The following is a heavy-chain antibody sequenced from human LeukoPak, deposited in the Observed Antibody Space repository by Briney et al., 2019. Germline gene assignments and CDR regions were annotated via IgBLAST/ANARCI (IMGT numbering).Heavy chain of an antibody. CDR3: ANGEYSSSSGYFDY. J-gene: IGHJ4*02. Sequence: PGGSLRLSCAASGFTFSSYGMHWVRQAPGKGLEWVAFIRYDGSNKYYADSVKGRFTISRDNSKNTLCLQMNSLRAEDTAVYYCANGEYSSSSGYFDYWGQGTLVTVSS. D-gene: IGHD6-6*01. CDR1: GFTFSSYG. CDR2: IRYDGSNK. V-gene: IGHV3-30*02.